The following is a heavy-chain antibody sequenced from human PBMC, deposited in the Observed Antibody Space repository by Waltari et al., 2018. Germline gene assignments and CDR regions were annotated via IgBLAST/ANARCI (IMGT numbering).Heavy chain of an antibody. V-gene: IGHV4-59*01. D-gene: IGHD3-9*01. Sequence: QVQLQESGPGLVKPSETLSLTCPVSGGSISSYYWSWIRQPPGKGLEWIGYIYYSGSTNYNPSLKSRVTISVDTSKNQFSLKLSSVTAADTAVYYCARVLRYFDWLLSGGGYGMDVWGQGTTVTVSS. CDR1: GGSISSYY. CDR2: IYYSGST. J-gene: IGHJ6*02. CDR3: ARVLRYFDWLLSGGGYGMDV.